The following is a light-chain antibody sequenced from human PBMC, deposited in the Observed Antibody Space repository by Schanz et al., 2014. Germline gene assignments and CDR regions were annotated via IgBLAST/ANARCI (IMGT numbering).Light chain of an antibody. J-gene: IGKJ1*01. CDR1: QSVSSY. CDR2: DAS. Sequence: EIVMTQSPATLSVSPGERATLFCRASQSVSSYLAWYQQKPGQAPRLLIYDASNRATGIPARFSGSGSGTDFTLTISSLEPEDFAVYYCQQYSSSRTFGQGTKVEIK. V-gene: IGKV3-11*01. CDR3: QQYSSSRT.